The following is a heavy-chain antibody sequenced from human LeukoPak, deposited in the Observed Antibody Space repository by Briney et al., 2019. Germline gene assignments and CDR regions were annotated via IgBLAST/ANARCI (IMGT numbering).Heavy chain of an antibody. CDR3: ARQPMAGHNDTSGYPTDAFDI. J-gene: IGHJ3*02. CDR1: GYRFTNYW. CDR2: IYPGDSDT. D-gene: IGHD3-22*01. Sequence: GESLKISCKGSGYRFTNYWIGWVRQMPGKGLEWMGIIYPGDSDTRYSPSFQGQVTISADKSISTAYLQWSSLKASDTAMYYCARQPMAGHNDTSGYPTDAFDIWGQGTMVTVSS. V-gene: IGHV5-51*01.